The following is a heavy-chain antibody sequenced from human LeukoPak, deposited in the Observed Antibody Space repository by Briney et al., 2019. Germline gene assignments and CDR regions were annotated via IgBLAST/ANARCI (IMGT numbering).Heavy chain of an antibody. Sequence: GASVKVSCKASGYTFTSYDMHWVRQAPGQGLEWMGIINPSGGSTSYAQKFQGRVTMTRDTSTSTVYMELSSLRSEDTAVYYCARGNRGDYASWCFDLWGRGTLVTVSS. D-gene: IGHD4-17*01. V-gene: IGHV1-46*01. J-gene: IGHJ2*01. CDR3: ARGNRGDYASWCFDL. CDR2: INPSGGST. CDR1: GYTFTSYD.